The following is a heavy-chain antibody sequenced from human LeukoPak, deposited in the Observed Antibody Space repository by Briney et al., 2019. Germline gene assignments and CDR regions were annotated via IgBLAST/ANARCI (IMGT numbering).Heavy chain of an antibody. D-gene: IGHD2-15*01. CDR1: GFTFADYG. J-gene: IGHJ4*02. CDR2: INWNGGST. V-gene: IGHV3-20*04. CDR3: ARSVAASRDY. Sequence: GGSLRLSCAASGFTFADYGMSWVRQAPGKGLEWVSGINWNGGSTGYADSVKGRFTISRDNAKNSLYLQTNSLRAEDTALYYCARSVAASRDYWGQGTLVTVSS.